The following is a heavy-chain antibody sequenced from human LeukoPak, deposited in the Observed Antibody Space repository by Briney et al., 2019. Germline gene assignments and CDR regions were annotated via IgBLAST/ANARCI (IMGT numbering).Heavy chain of an antibody. J-gene: IGHJ4*02. CDR2: IKQDGSEK. D-gene: IGHD2-15*01. V-gene: IGHV3-7*01. Sequence: GGPLRLSCAASGFTFSSYWMSWVRQAPGKGLEWVANIKQDGSEKYYVDSVKGRFTISRDNAKNSLYLQMNSLRAEDTAVYYCARGRYCGGGSCYSDLYYFDCWGQGTLVTVS. CDR1: GFTFSSYW. CDR3: ARGRYCGGGSCYSDLYYFDC.